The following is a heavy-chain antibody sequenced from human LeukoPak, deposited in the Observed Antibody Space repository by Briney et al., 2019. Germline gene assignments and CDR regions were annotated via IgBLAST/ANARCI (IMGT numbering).Heavy chain of an antibody. CDR3: ARGNSYGSTPFDY. Sequence: SETLSPTCTVSGGSISSSSYYWGWIRQPPGKGLEWIGSIYYSGSTYYNPSLKSRVTISVDTSKNQFSLKLSSVTAADTAVYYCARGNSYGSTPFDYWGQGTLVTVSS. V-gene: IGHV4-39*07. D-gene: IGHD3-10*01. J-gene: IGHJ4*02. CDR2: IYYSGST. CDR1: GGSISSSSYY.